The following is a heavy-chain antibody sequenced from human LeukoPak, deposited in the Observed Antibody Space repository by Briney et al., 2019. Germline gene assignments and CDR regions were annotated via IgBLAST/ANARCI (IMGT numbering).Heavy chain of an antibody. V-gene: IGHV4-34*01. D-gene: IGHD3-10*01. CDR3: ARREFVDRSPTNWFDP. Sequence: SETLSLTCAVYGGSFSGYYWSWIRQPPGNGLEWIGEINHSGSTNYNPSLKSRVTISVDTSKNQFSLKLSSVTAADTAVYYCARREFVDRSPTNWFDPWGQGTLVTVSS. CDR2: INHSGST. CDR1: GGSFSGYY. J-gene: IGHJ5*02.